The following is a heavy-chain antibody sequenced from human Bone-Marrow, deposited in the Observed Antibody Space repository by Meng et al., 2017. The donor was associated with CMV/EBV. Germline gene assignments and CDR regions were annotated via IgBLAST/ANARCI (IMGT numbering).Heavy chain of an antibody. CDR2: ISYDGSNK. V-gene: IGHV3-30*04. CDR3: ARGGAGGPIVLVPAATIYYYYGMDV. Sequence: GESLKISCAASGFTFSSYAMHWVRQAPGKGLEWVAVISYDGSNKYYADSVKGRFTISRDNSKHTLYLQMNSLRAEDTAVYYCARGGAGGPIVLVPAATIYYYYGMDVWCRGTTVTVSS. D-gene: IGHD2-2*01. CDR1: GFTFSSYA. J-gene: IGHJ6*02.